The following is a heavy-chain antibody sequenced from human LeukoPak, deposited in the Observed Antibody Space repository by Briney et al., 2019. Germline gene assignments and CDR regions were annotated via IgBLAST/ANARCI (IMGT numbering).Heavy chain of an antibody. CDR1: GYTFTNYD. CDR3: ARGHSGGYHYYYYMDV. J-gene: IGHJ6*03. V-gene: IGHV1-8*03. CDR2: MNPNTGKT. D-gene: IGHD1-26*01. Sequence: ASVKVSCNASGYTFTNYDISWVRQATGQGLEWMGWMNPNTGKTGFAQNFQGRVTITRNTSISTAYMELSSLRSEDTAVYYCARGHSGGYHYYYYMDVWGKGTTVTVSS.